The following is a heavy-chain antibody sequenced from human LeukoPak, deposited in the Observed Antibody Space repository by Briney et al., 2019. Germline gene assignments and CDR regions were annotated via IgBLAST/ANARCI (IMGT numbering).Heavy chain of an antibody. CDR3: ARTNGGYEYN. V-gene: IGHV1-2*02. Sequence: ASVKVSCKASGYSVTGYYIHWVRQAPGQGLAWMGWINPYSGDTTYAQKFQGRLTLTRHTSISTAYIEVSRLKSDDTAVYYCARTNGGYEYNWGQGTRVIVSS. CDR1: GYSVTGYY. D-gene: IGHD5-12*01. J-gene: IGHJ4*02. CDR2: INPYSGDT.